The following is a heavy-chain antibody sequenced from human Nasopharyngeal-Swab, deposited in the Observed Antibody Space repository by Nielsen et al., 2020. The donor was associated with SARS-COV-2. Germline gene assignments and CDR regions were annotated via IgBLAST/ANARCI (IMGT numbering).Heavy chain of an antibody. D-gene: IGHD3-10*01. CDR1: GFTFSSYG. CDR3: AKDSALDY. V-gene: IGHV3-30*18. J-gene: IGHJ4*02. Sequence: GGSLRLSCAASGFTFSSYGMHWVRQAPGKGLEWVAVISYDGSNKYYADSVKGRFTVSRDNSKNTLYLQMNSLRAEDTAVYYCAKDSALDYWGQGTLVTVSS. CDR2: ISYDGSNK.